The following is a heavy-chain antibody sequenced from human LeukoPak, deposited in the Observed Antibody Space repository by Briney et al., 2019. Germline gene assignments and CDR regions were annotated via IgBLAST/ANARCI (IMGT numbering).Heavy chain of an antibody. CDR1: GYTFTSYY. CDR2: IKPSGVGT. Sequence: ASVKVSCKASGYTFTSYYMHWIRQAPGQGLEWMGIIKPSGVGTGYAQKFQCRVTMTSDTSTSTVYMDLSSLRSEDTAVYYCVREYPGGSFDYWGQGPGVPVSS. D-gene: IGHD5-12*01. V-gene: IGHV1-46*01. J-gene: IGHJ4*02. CDR3: VREYPGGSFDY.